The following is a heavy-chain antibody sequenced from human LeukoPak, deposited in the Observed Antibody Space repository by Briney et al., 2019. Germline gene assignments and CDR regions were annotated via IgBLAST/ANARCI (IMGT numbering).Heavy chain of an antibody. CDR1: GGSLTSGDYY. V-gene: IGHV4-30-4*01. CDR3: ARLVADRDDYYGMDV. CDR2: IYDSGLT. Sequence: SETLSLTCTVSGGSLTSGDYYWNWIRQTPGKGLEWIGYIYDSGLTYFNPSLGSRLSMSVETSSNQFSLKLSSVTAADTAVYYCARLVADRDDYYGMDVWGQGTTVTVSS. J-gene: IGHJ6*02. D-gene: IGHD2-21*01.